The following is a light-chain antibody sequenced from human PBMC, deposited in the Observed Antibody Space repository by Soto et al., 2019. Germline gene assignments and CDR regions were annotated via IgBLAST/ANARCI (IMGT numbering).Light chain of an antibody. CDR3: QHYNSYSEA. CDR2: KAS. CDR1: QSISIY. V-gene: IGKV1-5*03. J-gene: IGKJ1*01. Sequence: DIQITQSPSSLSASVGYRLTITGRASQSISIYLNWYQLKPGKAPNLLMYKASTLKSGVPSRFSGSGSGTEFTLTISSLQPDDFATYYCQHYNSYSEAFGQGTKVDIK.